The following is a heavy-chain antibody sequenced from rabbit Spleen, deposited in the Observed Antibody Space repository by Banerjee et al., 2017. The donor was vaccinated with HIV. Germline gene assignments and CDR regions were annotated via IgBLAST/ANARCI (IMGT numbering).Heavy chain of an antibody. J-gene: IGHJ6*01. CDR2: IDSGSSGFT. CDR3: ARDTSSSFSSYGMDL. CDR1: GIDFSNYYY. D-gene: IGHD1-1*01. V-gene: IGHV1S45*01. Sequence: QEQLVESGGGLVQPGGSLKLSCKASGIDFSNYYYIHWVRQAPGKGLEWIACIDSGSSGFTYYATWAIGRFTCSKPSSTTVTLQMTSLTAADTATYFCARDTSSSFSSYGMDLWGPGTLVTVS.